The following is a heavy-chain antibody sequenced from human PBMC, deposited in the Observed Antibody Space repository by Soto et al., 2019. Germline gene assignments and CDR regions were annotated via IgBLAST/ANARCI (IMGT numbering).Heavy chain of an antibody. V-gene: IGHV1-69*13. CDR1: GCTFSSYA. CDR3: ARGFCIGGSCYGDVSWFEP. CDR2: IIPIFGTA. D-gene: IGHD2-15*01. J-gene: IGHJ5*02. Sequence: ASVKVSCKASGCTFSSYAISWVRQAPGQGLEWMGGIIPIFGTANYAQKFQGRVTITADESTSTAYMELSSLRSEDTAVYYCARGFCIGGSCYGDVSWFEPLGQVTLDRVSS.